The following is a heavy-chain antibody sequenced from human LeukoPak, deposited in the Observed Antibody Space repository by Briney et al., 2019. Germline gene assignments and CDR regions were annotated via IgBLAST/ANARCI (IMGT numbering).Heavy chain of an antibody. D-gene: IGHD3-16*01. CDR3: ASSDYVWGKPFYFDY. V-gene: IGHV3-21*01. Sequence: GGSLRLSCAASGFTFTRYSMSSVRQAPGNGLEWVSSISTSSGYIYYADSVMGRFTISRDNAKNSLYMQMNSLRPEDTAVYYCASSDYVWGKPFYFDYWGQGTLVTVSS. CDR2: ISTSSGYI. CDR1: GFTFTRYS. J-gene: IGHJ4*02.